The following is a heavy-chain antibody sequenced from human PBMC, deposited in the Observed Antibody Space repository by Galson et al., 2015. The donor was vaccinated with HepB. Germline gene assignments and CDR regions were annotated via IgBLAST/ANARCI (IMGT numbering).Heavy chain of an antibody. Sequence: ETLSPTCAVFGGSLSGYSWSCLRQPPGKGLEWIGEINHGGSTNYNPSLKSRVTMSVDTSKNQFSLRLTSVTAADTAVYYCARATPPMVRAFDIWGQGTMVTVSS. V-gene: IGHV4-34*01. D-gene: IGHD3-10*01. CDR3: ARATPPMVRAFDI. J-gene: IGHJ3*02. CDR1: GGSLSGYS. CDR2: INHGGST.